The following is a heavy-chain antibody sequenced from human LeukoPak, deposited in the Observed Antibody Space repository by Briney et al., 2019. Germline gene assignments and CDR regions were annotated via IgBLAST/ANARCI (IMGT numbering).Heavy chain of an antibody. CDR3: AKLFTGYSSNLDY. D-gene: IGHD6-13*01. V-gene: IGHV3-21*01. J-gene: IGHJ4*02. CDR1: GFTFSSYS. Sequence: GGSLRLSCAASGFTFSSYSMNWVRQAPGKGLEWVSFISGSSTYIYYADSVKGRFTISRDNAKNSVYLQMNSLRAEDTALYYCAKLFTGYSSNLDYWGQGTLVTVSS. CDR2: ISGSSTYI.